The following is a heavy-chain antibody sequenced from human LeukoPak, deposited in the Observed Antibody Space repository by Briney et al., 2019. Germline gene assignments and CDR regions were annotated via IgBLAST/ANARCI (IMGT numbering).Heavy chain of an antibody. CDR2: INPSDGDR. CDR3: ARDGLQPSDAFDI. Sequence: ASVKVSCKASGYTFTTYKMHWVRQAPGQGLEWVGIINPSDGDRRNAQKFQGRVTITRDTSASTAYMELSSLRSEDTAVCYCARDGLQPSDAFDIWGQGTMVTVSS. V-gene: IGHV1-46*01. CDR1: GYTFTTYK. J-gene: IGHJ3*02. D-gene: IGHD5-24*01.